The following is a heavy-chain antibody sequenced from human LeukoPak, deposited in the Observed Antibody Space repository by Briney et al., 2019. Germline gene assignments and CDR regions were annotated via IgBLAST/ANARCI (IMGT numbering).Heavy chain of an antibody. CDR1: GFTFSSYS. V-gene: IGHV3-21*01. Sequence: KPGGSLRLSCAASGFTFSSYSMNWVRQAPGKGLEWVSSISSSSSYIYYADSVKGRFTISRDNAKNSLYLQMNSLRAEDTAVYYCASYYYDGSGLYYFDYWGQGTLVTVSS. CDR2: ISSSSSYI. J-gene: IGHJ4*02. CDR3: ASYYYDGSGLYYFDY. D-gene: IGHD3-22*01.